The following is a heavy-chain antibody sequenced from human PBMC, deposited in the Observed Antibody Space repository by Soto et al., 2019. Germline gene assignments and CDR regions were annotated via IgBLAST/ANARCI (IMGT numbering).Heavy chain of an antibody. Sequence: ASVKVSCKSSGYTFTNYPVHWMRLAPGQRLEWMGWINTGNGNTEYSQKFQGRVTITTDTSARTASMELSSLRSDDTAVYYCARGGEVAARYGWFDPWGQGTLVTVSS. V-gene: IGHV1-3*04. J-gene: IGHJ5*02. CDR2: INTGNGNT. CDR3: ARGGEVAARYGWFDP. CDR1: GYTFTNYP. D-gene: IGHD6-6*01.